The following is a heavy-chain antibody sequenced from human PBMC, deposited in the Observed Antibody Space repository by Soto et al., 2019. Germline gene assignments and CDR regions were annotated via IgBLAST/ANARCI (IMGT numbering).Heavy chain of an antibody. Sequence: PSETLSLTCTVSGGSISSGAYYWSWIRQPPGKGLEWIGYIYYSGSTYYNPSLKSRVTISVDTSMNQFSLKLSSVTAADTAVYYCARVQTDYYDSSGYYYVGYYYYGMDVWGQGTTVTVSS. J-gene: IGHJ6*02. CDR3: ARVQTDYYDSSGYYYVGYYYYGMDV. D-gene: IGHD3-22*01. CDR2: IYYSGST. V-gene: IGHV4-30-4*01. CDR1: GGSISSGAYY.